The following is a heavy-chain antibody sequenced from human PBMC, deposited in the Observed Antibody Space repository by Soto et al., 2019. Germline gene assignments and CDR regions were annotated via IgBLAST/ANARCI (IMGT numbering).Heavy chain of an antibody. D-gene: IGHD1-26*01. V-gene: IGHV4-4*02. CDR2: IYHSGST. CDR1: GGAISSRNW. Sequence: PSETLSLTCAVSGGAISSRNWWSWVRQPPGKGLEWIGEIYHSGSTNYNPSLKSRVTISVDKSKNQFSLKLSSVTAADTAVYYCARVSGSYYYGMDVWGQGTTVTVSS. CDR3: ARVSGSYYYGMDV. J-gene: IGHJ6*02.